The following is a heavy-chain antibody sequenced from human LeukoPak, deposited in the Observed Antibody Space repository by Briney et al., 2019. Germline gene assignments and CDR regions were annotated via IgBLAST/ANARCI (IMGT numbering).Heavy chain of an antibody. D-gene: IGHD5-18*01. CDR1: GYSFTSYW. CDR3: ARYMMDGYSFNKKYYFDY. V-gene: IGHV5-51*01. J-gene: IGHJ4*02. Sequence: GESLQISCKGSGYSFTSYWIGWVRQMPGKGLEWMGIIYPGDSDTRYSPSFQGQVTISADKSIGTAYLQWSSLKASDTAMYYCARYMMDGYSFNKKYYFDYWGQGTLVTVSS. CDR2: IYPGDSDT.